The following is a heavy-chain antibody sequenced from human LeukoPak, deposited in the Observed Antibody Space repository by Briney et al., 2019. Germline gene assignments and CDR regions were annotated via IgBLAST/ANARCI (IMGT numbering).Heavy chain of an antibody. CDR1: GYTLTELS. D-gene: IGHD5-18*01. Sequence: ASVKVSCKVSGYTLTELSMHWVRQAPGKGLEWMGGFDPEDGETIYAQKFQGRVTMTEDKSTDTAYMELSSLRSEDTAVYYCATGPGYSYGDFDYWGQGTLVTVSS. V-gene: IGHV1-24*01. CDR2: FDPEDGET. J-gene: IGHJ4*02. CDR3: ATGPGYSYGDFDY.